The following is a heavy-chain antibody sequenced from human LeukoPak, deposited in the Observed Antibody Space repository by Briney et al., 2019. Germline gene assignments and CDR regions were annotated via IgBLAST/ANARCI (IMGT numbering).Heavy chain of an antibody. V-gene: IGHV3-53*04. CDR3: ARLKRDGYNPPYFDY. CDR2: IYSGGST. Sequence: QPGGSLRLSCAASGFTVSSNYMSWVRQAPGKGLEWVSVIYSGGSTYYADSVKGRFTISRHNSKNTLYLQMNSLRAEDTAVYYCARLKRDGYNPPYFDYWGQGTLVTVSS. CDR1: GFTVSSNY. D-gene: IGHD5-24*01. J-gene: IGHJ4*02.